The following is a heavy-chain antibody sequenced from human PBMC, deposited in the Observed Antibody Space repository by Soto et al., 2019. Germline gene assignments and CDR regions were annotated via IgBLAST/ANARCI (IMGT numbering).Heavy chain of an antibody. CDR2: MNPNSGNT. V-gene: IGHV1-8*01. CDR3: ARAFPGWAAGRLRYFDY. J-gene: IGHJ4*02. CDR1: GYTFTSYD. Sequence: EASVKVSCKASGYTFTSYDINWVRQSTGQGLEWMGWMNPNSGNTGYAQKFQGRVTMTRNTSISTAYMELSSLRSEDTAVYYCARAFPGWAAGRLRYFDYWGQGTLVTVSS. D-gene: IGHD6-13*01.